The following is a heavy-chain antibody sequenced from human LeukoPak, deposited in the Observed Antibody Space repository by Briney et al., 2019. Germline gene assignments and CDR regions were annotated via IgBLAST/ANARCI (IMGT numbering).Heavy chain of an antibody. J-gene: IGHJ4*02. D-gene: IGHD5-18*01. CDR2: IKQDGSEK. Sequence: PGGSLRLSCAASGFIFSSYWMSWVRQAPGKGLEWVANIKQDGSEKYVDSVKGRFTISRDNAKNSLYLQMNSLRAEDTAVYYCARMGLWLPYYFDYWGQGTLVTVSS. V-gene: IGHV3-7*01. CDR1: GFIFSSYW. CDR3: ARMGLWLPYYFDY.